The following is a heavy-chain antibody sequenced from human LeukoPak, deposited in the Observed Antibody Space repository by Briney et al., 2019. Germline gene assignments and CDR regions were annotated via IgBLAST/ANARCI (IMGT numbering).Heavy chain of an antibody. Sequence: GGSLRLSCAASGFTFSSYSMNWVRQAPGKGLEWVSSISSTSTYIYYADSVKGRFTISRDNAKNLLYLQMNSLRAEDTAVYYCACLVGATQDVWGKGTTVIVSS. CDR3: ACLVGATQDV. CDR1: GFTFSSYS. J-gene: IGHJ6*04. CDR2: ISSTSTYI. D-gene: IGHD1-26*01. V-gene: IGHV3-21*01.